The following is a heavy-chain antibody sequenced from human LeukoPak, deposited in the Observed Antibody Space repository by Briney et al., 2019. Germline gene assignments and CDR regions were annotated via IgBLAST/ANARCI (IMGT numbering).Heavy chain of an antibody. J-gene: IGHJ4*02. CDR3: ARDPGYSYGIFDY. D-gene: IGHD5-18*01. Sequence: SETLSLTCTVSGGSISSYYWSWIRQPPGKGLEWIGYIYYSGSTNYNPSLKSRVTISVDTSKNQFSLKLSSVTAADTAVYYCARDPGYSYGIFDYWGQGTLVAVSS. V-gene: IGHV4-59*01. CDR2: IYYSGST. CDR1: GGSISSYY.